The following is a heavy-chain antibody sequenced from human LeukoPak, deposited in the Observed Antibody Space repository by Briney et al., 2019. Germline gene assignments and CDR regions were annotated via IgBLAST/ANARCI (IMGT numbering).Heavy chain of an antibody. V-gene: IGHV1-2*02. CDR3: ARVGGGRSGAFDI. Sequence: ASVKVSCKASGYTFTGYYIHWVRQAPGQGLEWTGWINPNSGGTNYAQKFQGRVTMTRDTSISTAYMELSRLRSDDTAVYYCARVGGGRSGAFDIWGQGTMVTVSS. D-gene: IGHD6-19*01. CDR1: GYTFTGYY. CDR2: INPNSGGT. J-gene: IGHJ3*02.